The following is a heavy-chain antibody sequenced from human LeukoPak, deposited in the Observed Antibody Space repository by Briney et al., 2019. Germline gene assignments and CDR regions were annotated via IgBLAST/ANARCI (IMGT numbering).Heavy chain of an antibody. D-gene: IGHD1-26*01. CDR1: GFTFSSYA. CDR3: ARSPGSPYYFDY. V-gene: IGHV3-23*01. CDR2: ISGSGGNT. Sequence: GGSLRLSCAASGFTFSSYAMSWVRQAPGKGLEWVSAISGSGGNTYFADSVKGRFTISRDNSKNTLYLQMNSLRAEDTAVYYCARSPGSPYYFDYWGQGTLVTVSS. J-gene: IGHJ4*02.